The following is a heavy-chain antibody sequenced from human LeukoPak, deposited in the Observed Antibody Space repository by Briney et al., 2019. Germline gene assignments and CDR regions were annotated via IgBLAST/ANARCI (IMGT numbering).Heavy chain of an antibody. V-gene: IGHV1-69*10. CDR2: IIPILGIA. D-gene: IGHD3-10*01. J-gene: IGHJ3*02. CDR3: ARAPNGSEIFDS. CDR1: GGTFIRYA. Sequence: VKVSCKAAGGTFIRYAISGVGQAPGQGGEWMGSIIPILGIANYAHKFPGSVTITAHKPPSTAYMELSSLRSEDTAVYYCARAPNGSEIFDSWGQGPMATVSS.